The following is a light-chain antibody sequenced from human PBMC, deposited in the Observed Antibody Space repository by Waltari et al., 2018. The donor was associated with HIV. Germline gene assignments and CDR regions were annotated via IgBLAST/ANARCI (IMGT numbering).Light chain of an antibody. CDR2: DDS. CDR3: QVWDSSSDHPDV. CDR1: NIGSKT. V-gene: IGLV3-21*02. Sequence: SYVLTQPPSVSVAPGQTARITCGGNNIGSKTVHWYQQKPGQAPVLVVYDDSERFSGSKSTNTATLTISRVEAGDEADYYCQVWDSSSDHPDVFGTGTKVTVL. J-gene: IGLJ1*01.